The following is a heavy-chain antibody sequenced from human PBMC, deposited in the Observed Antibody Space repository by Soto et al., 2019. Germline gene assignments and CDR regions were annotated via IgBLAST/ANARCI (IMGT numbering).Heavy chain of an antibody. Sequence: QVQLVQSGAEVKKPGASVKVSCKAIGYSFTSHYMHWVRQAPGQGLEWMGTIYPGGVNIGYAQKFKGSVTMTKNTSTSTVDLVLNSLTSEDTAVYYCARDQSSPALVWWFDPWGQVTLVTVSS. CDR3: ARDQSSPALVWWFDP. D-gene: IGHD3-16*01. V-gene: IGHV1-46*03. J-gene: IGHJ5*02. CDR1: GYSFTSHY. CDR2: IYPGGVNI.